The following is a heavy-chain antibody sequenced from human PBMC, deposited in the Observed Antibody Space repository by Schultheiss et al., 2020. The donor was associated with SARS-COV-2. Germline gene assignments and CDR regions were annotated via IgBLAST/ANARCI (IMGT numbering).Heavy chain of an antibody. D-gene: IGHD6-6*01. CDR3: ASSVYSSSLPIDYYYYYMDV. CDR1: GGSISGYY. J-gene: IGHJ6*03. V-gene: IGHV4-59*01. CDR2: IYYSGST. Sequence: SETLSLTCTVSGGSISGYYWSWIRQPPGKGLEWIGYIYYSGSTNYNPSLKSRVTISVDTSKNQFSLKMSSVTAADTAVYYCASSVYSSSLPIDYYYYYMDVWGKGTTVTVSS.